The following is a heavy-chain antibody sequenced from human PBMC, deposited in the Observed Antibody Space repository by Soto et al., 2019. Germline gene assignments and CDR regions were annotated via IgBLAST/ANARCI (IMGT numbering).Heavy chain of an antibody. CDR3: AKYLEDTAMATDYGMDV. CDR2: ISYDGSNK. V-gene: IGHV3-30*18. D-gene: IGHD5-18*01. Sequence: GGSLRLSCAASGFTFSSYGMHWVRQAPGKGLEWVAVISYDGSNKYYADSVKGRFTISRDNSKNTLYLQMNSLRAEDTAVYYCAKYLEDTAMATDYGMDVWGQGTTVTVS. J-gene: IGHJ6*02. CDR1: GFTFSSYG.